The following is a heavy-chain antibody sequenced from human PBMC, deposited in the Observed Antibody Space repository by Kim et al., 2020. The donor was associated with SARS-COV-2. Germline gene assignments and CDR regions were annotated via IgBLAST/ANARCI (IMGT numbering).Heavy chain of an antibody. CDR2: IIPIFGTA. J-gene: IGHJ4*02. V-gene: IGHV1-69*13. CDR3: ARVLKDSSGWYGFDY. D-gene: IGHD6-19*01. CDR1: GGTFSSYA. Sequence: SVKVSCKASGGTFSSYAISWVRQAPGQGLEWMGGIIPIFGTANYAQKFQGRVTITADESTSTAYMELSSLRSEDTAVYYCARVLKDSSGWYGFDYWGQGTLVTVSS.